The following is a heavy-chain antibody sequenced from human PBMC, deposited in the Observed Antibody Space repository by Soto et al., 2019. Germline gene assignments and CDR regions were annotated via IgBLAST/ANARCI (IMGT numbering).Heavy chain of an antibody. CDR3: ARGDYYDTSGPFSDAFDI. CDR1: GFTFNTYW. Sequence: EVQLVESGGGLVQPGGSLRLSCAASGFTFNTYWMSWVRQAPGKGLEWVANIKPDGSEKWYVDSVKGRFTISRDNAKNSLYLQINSLRAEDTAVYFCARGDYYDTSGPFSDAFDIWGQGTMVTVSS. D-gene: IGHD3-22*01. CDR2: IKPDGSEK. V-gene: IGHV3-7*04. J-gene: IGHJ3*02.